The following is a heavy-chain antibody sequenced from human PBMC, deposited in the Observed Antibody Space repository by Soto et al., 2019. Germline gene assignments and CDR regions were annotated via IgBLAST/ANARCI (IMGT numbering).Heavy chain of an antibody. CDR2: ISGSGGST. J-gene: IGHJ5*02. CDR1: GFTFSSYA. Sequence: SLRLSCAASGFTFSSYAMSWVRQAPGKGLEWVSAISGSGGSTYYADSVKGRFTVSRDNSKNTLYLQMNSLRAEDTAVYYCAKDPQVEWDWFDPWGQGTLVTVSS. CDR3: AKDPQVEWDWFDP. D-gene: IGHD2-2*01. V-gene: IGHV3-23*01.